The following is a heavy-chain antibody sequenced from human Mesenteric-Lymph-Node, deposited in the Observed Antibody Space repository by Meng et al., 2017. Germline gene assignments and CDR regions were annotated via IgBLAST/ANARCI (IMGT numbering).Heavy chain of an antibody. Sequence: GQLPGSGPGLVKPSQALSLTCTVSGGSISSGGFYWSWIRQHPGKGLEWIGYIYYSGSTYYNPSLRSRVTISVDTSKNQFSLKLRFVTAADTAVYYCAREGRSHQVGVSVYWGQGNLVTVSS. CDR1: GGSISSGGFY. CDR3: AREGRSHQVGVSVY. D-gene: IGHD2-21*01. CDR2: IYYSGST. J-gene: IGHJ4*02. V-gene: IGHV4-30-4*08.